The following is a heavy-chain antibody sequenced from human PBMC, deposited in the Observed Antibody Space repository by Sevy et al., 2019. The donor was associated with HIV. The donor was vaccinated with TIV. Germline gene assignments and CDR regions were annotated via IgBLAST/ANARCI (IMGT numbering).Heavy chain of an antibody. CDR3: ARTPTYYYDSSGHDAFDI. CDR1: GYTFTSYY. Sequence: ASLKVSCKASGYTFTSYYMHWVRQAPGQGLEWMGIINPSGGSTSYAQKFQGRVTMTRDTSTSTVYMELSSLRSEDTAVYYCARTPTYYYDSSGHDAFDIWGQGTMVTVSS. V-gene: IGHV1-46*01. J-gene: IGHJ3*02. CDR2: INPSGGST. D-gene: IGHD3-22*01.